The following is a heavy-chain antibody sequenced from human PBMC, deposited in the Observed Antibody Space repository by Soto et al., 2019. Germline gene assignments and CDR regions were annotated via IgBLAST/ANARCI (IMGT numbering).Heavy chain of an antibody. J-gene: IGHJ4*02. V-gene: IGHV4-59*01. Sequence: SETLSLTCPVSGCSISSYYWSWIRQPPGKGLEWIGYIYYSGSTNYNPSLKSRVTISVDTSKNQFSLKLSSVTAADTAVYYCARYSSGYPFDYWGQGTLVTVSS. D-gene: IGHD3-22*01. CDR2: IYYSGST. CDR3: ARYSSGYPFDY. CDR1: GCSISSYY.